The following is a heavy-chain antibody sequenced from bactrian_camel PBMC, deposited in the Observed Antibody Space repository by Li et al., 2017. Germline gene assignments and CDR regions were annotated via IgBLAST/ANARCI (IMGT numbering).Heavy chain of an antibody. CDR2: INSGGGST. D-gene: IGHD2*01. CDR1: GFTFSSYG. J-gene: IGHJ6*01. Sequence: DVQLVESGGGLVQPGGSLRLSCTASGFTFSSYGMMWVRQAPGKGLEWVSRINSGGGSTLYADSVKGRFTISQDDAKNTLYLQMDSLKPEDTAMYYCAASALWWFLSLKPVDFGYWGQGTQVTVS. V-gene: IGHV3S40*01. CDR3: AASALWWFLSLKPVDFGY.